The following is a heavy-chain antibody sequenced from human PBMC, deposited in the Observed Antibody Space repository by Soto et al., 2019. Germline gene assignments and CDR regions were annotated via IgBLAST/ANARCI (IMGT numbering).Heavy chain of an antibody. V-gene: IGHV3-30*18. D-gene: IGHD6-13*01. J-gene: IGHJ6*02. CDR2: ISYDGSNK. CDR3: AKEVRAAAGPTPRSGMDV. CDR1: GFTFSSYG. Sequence: GGSLRLSCAASGFTFSSYGMHWVRQAPGKGLEWVAVISYDGSNKYYADSVKGRFTISRDNSKNTLYLQMNSLRAEDTAVYYCAKEVRAAAGPTPRSGMDVWGQGTTVTVSS.